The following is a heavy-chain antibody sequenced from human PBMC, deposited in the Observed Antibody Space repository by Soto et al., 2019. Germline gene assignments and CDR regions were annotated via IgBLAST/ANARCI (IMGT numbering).Heavy chain of an antibody. D-gene: IGHD6-19*01. CDR3: ASRSSGWYFDY. CDR2: ISGSGGST. CDR1: GFTFSSYA. V-gene: IGHV3-23*01. Sequence: EVQLLESGGGLVQPGGSLRLSCAASGFTFSSYAMNWVRQGPGKGLEWVSVISGSGGSTYYADSVKGRFTISRDNSKNTLYLQMNSLRAEDTAVYYCASRSSGWYFDYWGQGTLVTDSS. J-gene: IGHJ4*02.